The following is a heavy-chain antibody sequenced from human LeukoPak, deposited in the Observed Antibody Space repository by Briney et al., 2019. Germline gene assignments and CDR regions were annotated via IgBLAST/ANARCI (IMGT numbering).Heavy chain of an antibody. Sequence: SETLSLTCTVSGGSISSSSYYWGWIRQPPGKGLEWIGSIYYSGSTYYNPSLKSRVTISVDTSKNQFSLKLSSVTAADTAVYYCASLIITMVRGTYNWFDPWGQGTLVTVSS. CDR3: ASLIITMVRGTYNWFDP. CDR2: IYYSGST. V-gene: IGHV4-39*01. J-gene: IGHJ5*02. D-gene: IGHD3-10*01. CDR1: GGSISSSSYY.